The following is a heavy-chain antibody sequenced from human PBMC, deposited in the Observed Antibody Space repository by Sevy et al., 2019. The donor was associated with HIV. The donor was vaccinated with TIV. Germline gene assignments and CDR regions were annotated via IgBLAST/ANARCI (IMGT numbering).Heavy chain of an antibody. CDR3: ARETRDNWNKVYGMDV. CDR1: GGTFSSYA. D-gene: IGHD1-20*01. Sequence: ASVKVSCKASGGTFSSYAISWVRQAPGQGLEWMGGIIPIFGTANYAQKFQGRVTITADESTSTAYMELSSLRSEDTAVYYCARETRDNWNKVYGMDVWGQGTTVTVSS. CDR2: IIPIFGTA. J-gene: IGHJ6*02. V-gene: IGHV1-69*13.